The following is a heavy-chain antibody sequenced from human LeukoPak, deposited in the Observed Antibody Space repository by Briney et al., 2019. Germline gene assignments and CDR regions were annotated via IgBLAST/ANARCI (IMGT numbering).Heavy chain of an antibody. V-gene: IGHV3-30*04. CDR1: GFNFNSYT. CDR3: ARGGDSYVSVSYYAYFAY. D-gene: IGHD3-10*01. CDR2: ISDNGSNQ. J-gene: IGHJ4*02. Sequence: GRSLRLSWSAAGFNFNSYTIHCVRQARGKGMESHSLISDNGSNQFYVASVKGRFSISRYNYKNTMYLQMTSLSAENTAVYYCARGGDSYVSVSYYAYFAYWDQGTRVTVSS.